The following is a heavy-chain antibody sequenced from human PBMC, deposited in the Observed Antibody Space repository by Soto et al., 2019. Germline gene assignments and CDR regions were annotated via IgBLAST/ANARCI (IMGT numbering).Heavy chain of an antibody. D-gene: IGHD3-9*01. J-gene: IGHJ4*02. CDR1: GFTFRSYG. Sequence: PGGSQRLSSAVSGFTFRSYGMSWVRQAPGKGLEWVSAISGSGGSTYYADSVKGRFTISRDKSKNTLYLQMNSLRAEDTAVYYCAKHLYYDILTINIDYWGQGTLVTVSS. CDR2: ISGSGGST. CDR3: AKHLYYDILTINIDY. V-gene: IGHV3-23*01.